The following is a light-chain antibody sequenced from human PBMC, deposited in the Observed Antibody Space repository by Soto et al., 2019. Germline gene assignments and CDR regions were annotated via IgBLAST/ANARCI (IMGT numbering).Light chain of an antibody. CDR1: SSDVGGYNY. J-gene: IGLJ2*01. V-gene: IGLV2-8*01. CDR3: SSYEGSNGV. CDR2: EVS. Sequence: QSVLTQPPSASGSPGQSVTISCTGTSSDVGGYNYVSWYQQHPGKAPKLMIYEVSKRPSGVPDRFSGSKSGNTASLTVSGLQAADEADNYCSSYEGSNGVFGGGTKLTAL.